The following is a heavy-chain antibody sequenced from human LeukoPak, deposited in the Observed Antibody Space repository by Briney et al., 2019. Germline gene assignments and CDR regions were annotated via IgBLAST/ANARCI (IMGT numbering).Heavy chain of an antibody. CDR2: ISDSGDYT. Sequence: PSGGSLRLSCAGSGFTFSSYAMSWVRQAPGQGLEWVSVISDSGDYTSYADPVRGRFTISRDNSRNTLYLQMISLRPEDTAVYYCAKDTSIGKYCTNGVCSPFDYWGQGTLVTVSS. CDR3: AKDTSIGKYCTNGVCSPFDY. V-gene: IGHV3-23*01. CDR1: GFTFSSYA. D-gene: IGHD2-8*01. J-gene: IGHJ4*02.